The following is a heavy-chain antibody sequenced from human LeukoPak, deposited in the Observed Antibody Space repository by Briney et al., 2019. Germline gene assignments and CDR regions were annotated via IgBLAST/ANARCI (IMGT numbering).Heavy chain of an antibody. Sequence: GGSLRLSCVASAFTFSSYSMNWVRQAPGKGLEWVSSISSSGSYIYYADSVKGRFTISRDNAKQSLYLQMNSLRAEDTAVYYCARGTLYYGSESYDYWGQGTLVIVSS. J-gene: IGHJ4*02. CDR2: ISSSGSYI. CDR3: ARGTLYYGSESYDY. V-gene: IGHV3-21*01. D-gene: IGHD3-10*01. CDR1: AFTFSSYS.